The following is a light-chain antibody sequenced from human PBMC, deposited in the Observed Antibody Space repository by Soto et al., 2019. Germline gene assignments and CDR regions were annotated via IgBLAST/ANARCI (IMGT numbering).Light chain of an antibody. J-gene: IGKJ5*01. V-gene: IGKV3-11*01. Sequence: SPATLSLAPGARVTLSCRASQSVSSYLAWYQQKPGQAPRLLIYDASNRATGIPARIRGRGSGTVFTLSIPSEELEDFVGYHSQQRGNFGQGTRLEIK. CDR2: DAS. CDR1: QSVSSY. CDR3: QQRGN.